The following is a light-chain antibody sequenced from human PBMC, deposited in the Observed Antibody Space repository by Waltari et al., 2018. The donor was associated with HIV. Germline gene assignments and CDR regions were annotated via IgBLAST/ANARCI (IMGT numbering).Light chain of an antibody. J-gene: IGKJ4*01. CDR3: QQYYSLPPT. CDR2: WAS. CDR1: RPVPYHSDHKDY. V-gene: IGKV4-1*01. Sequence: DIVMTPSPDFLAVSPGETVSLPCKSSRPVPYHSDHKDYFAWYQQKPGQAPRVLISWASTRAVMVPSSIPALGVPERFSGSGSGTNFTLTISGLQEDDVAIYYCQQYYSLPPTFGGGTRVERK.